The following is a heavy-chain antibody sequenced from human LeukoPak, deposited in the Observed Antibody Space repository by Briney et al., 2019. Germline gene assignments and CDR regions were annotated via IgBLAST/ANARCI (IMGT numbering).Heavy chain of an antibody. V-gene: IGHV4-30-4*01. CDR2: IYYSGST. D-gene: IGHD3-9*01. CDR1: GDSLRRGDYY. J-gene: IGHJ3*02. CDR3: AMEYYDILDGALDI. Sequence: SETLSLTCTLSGDSLRRGDYYWSWIRQPPGKGLEWIGYIYYSGSTYYNPSLKSRVTISVDTSKNQFSLKLSSVTAADTAVYYCAMEYYDILDGALDIWGQGTMVTVSS.